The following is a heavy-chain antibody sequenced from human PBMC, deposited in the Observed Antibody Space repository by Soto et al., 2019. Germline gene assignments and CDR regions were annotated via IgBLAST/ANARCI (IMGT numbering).Heavy chain of an antibody. J-gene: IGHJ4*02. Sequence: PGGSLRLSCAASGFTFSNAWMSWVRQAPGKGLEWVGRIKSKTDGGTTDYAAPVKGRFTISRDDSKNTLYLQMNSLKTEDTAVYYCTTDPSNFGVVRVYWGQGTLVTVSS. CDR3: TTDPSNFGVVRVY. CDR2: IKSKTDGGTT. CDR1: GFTFSNAW. V-gene: IGHV3-15*01. D-gene: IGHD3-3*01.